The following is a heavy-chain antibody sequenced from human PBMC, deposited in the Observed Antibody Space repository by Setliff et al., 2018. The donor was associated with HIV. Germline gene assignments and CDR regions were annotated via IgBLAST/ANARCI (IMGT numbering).Heavy chain of an antibody. D-gene: IGHD3-22*01. CDR1: GGTFSSYA. Sequence: SVKVSCKASGGTFSSYAISWVRQAPGQGLEWMGGIIPILGIANYAQKFQGRVTITTDESTSTAYMELSSLRSEDTAVYYCARAVYYYDSSGYYTFDAFDIWGQGTMVTVS. CDR3: ARAVYYYDSSGYYTFDAFDI. V-gene: IGHV1-69*10. CDR2: IIPILGIA. J-gene: IGHJ3*02.